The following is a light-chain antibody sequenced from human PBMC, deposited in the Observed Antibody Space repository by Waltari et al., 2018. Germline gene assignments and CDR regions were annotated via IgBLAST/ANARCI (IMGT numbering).Light chain of an antibody. J-gene: IGLJ2*01. CDR3: SSYISSDTLEL. V-gene: IGLV2-14*03. Sequence: HSALPQTPSVSDCPGHSITIPCPGTSSHGCGYNYVSRYQQHTGKAPNLIIFDVSNRASGVSDRFSGSKSGNTASLTISGLQAEDAADYYCSSYISSDTLELFGGGTSLTVL. CDR2: DVS. CDR1: SSHGCGYNY.